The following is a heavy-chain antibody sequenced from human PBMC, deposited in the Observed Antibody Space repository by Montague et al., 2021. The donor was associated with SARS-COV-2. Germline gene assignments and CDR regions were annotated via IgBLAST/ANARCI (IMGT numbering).Heavy chain of an antibody. CDR2: IKQDGSEK. CDR3: ARDLGAVVVAAIKYYYYGMDV. V-gene: IGHV3-7*03. CDR1: GFTFSSYW. Sequence: SLRLSCAASGFTFSSYWMSWVRQAPGKGLEWVANIKQDGSEKYYVDSVKGRFTISRDNAKNSLYLQTNSLRAEDTAVYYCARDLGAVVVAAIKYYYYGMDVWGQGTTVTVSS. J-gene: IGHJ6*02. D-gene: IGHD2-15*01.